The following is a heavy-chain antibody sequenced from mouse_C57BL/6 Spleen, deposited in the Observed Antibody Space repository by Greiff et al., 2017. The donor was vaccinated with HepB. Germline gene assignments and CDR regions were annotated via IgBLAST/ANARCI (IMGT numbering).Heavy chain of an antibody. D-gene: IGHD2-5*01. Sequence: VKLQQPGAELVKPGASVKLSCKASGYTFTSYWMQWVKQRPGQGLEWIGEIDPSDSYTNYNQKFKGKATLTVDTSSSTAYMQLSSLTSEDSAVYYCARSGSNYPSCYWGQGTTLTVSS. V-gene: IGHV1-50*01. CDR2: IDPSDSYT. CDR1: GYTFTSYW. J-gene: IGHJ2*01. CDR3: ARSGSNYPSCY.